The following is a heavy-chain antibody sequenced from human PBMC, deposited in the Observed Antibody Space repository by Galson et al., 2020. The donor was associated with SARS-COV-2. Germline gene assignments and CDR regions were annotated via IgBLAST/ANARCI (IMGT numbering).Heavy chain of an antibody. V-gene: IGHV1-46*01. CDR2: ITPSDGST. Sequence: ASVKVSCKASGYTFTSYYMHWVRQAPGQGLEWMGIITPSDGSTSYAQKFQGRVTMTRDTSTSTVYMELSSLRSEDTAVYYCAREWRNDAFDIWGQGTMVTVSS. CDR3: AREWRNDAFDI. CDR1: GYTFTSYY. D-gene: IGHD3-3*01. J-gene: IGHJ3*02.